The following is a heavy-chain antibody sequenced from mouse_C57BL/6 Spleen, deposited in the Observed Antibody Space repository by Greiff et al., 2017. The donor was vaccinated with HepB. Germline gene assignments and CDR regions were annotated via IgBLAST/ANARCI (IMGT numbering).Heavy chain of an antibody. Sequence: QVHVKQSGTELVKPGASVKLSCKASGYTFTSYWMHWVKQRPGQGLEWIGNINPSNGGTNYNEKFKSKATLTVDKSSSTAYMQLSSLTSEDSAVYYCARSNYYYGSRYFDVWGTGTTVTVSS. CDR2: INPSNGGT. J-gene: IGHJ1*03. CDR3: ARSNYYYGSRYFDV. V-gene: IGHV1-53*01. CDR1: GYTFTSYW. D-gene: IGHD1-1*01.